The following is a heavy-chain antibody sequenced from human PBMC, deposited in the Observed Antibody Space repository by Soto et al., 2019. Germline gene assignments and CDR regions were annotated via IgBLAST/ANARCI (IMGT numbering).Heavy chain of an antibody. Sequence: QVQLVQSGAEVKKPGASVKVSCKASGYTFTSYYMHWVRQAPGQGLEWMGIINPSGGSTSYAQKFQGRVTMTRDTSTSTVYMELSSLRSEDTAVYYCARVPYYYDSSRTGGPYYSDYWGQGTLVTVSS. D-gene: IGHD3-22*01. CDR2: INPSGGST. CDR1: GYTFTSYY. CDR3: ARVPYYYDSSRTGGPYYSDY. J-gene: IGHJ4*02. V-gene: IGHV1-46*01.